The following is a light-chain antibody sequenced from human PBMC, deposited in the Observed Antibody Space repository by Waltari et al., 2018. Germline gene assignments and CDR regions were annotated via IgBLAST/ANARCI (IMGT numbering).Light chain of an antibody. CDR2: EVI. CDR3: SSYAGLKV. V-gene: IGLV2-8*01. Sequence: QSALTPPPSASGSPGQSVTLSCTGTSSDIGNSKYVSWYQQHPGQAPKLMVYEVIKRPSGVPDRFSGSKSGNTASLTVSGLQAEDEAVYYCSSYAGLKVFGGGTKLTVL. CDR1: SSDIGNSKY. J-gene: IGLJ2*01.